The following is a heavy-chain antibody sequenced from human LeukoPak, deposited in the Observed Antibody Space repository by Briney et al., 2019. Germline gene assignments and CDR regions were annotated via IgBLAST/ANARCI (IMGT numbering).Heavy chain of an antibody. V-gene: IGHV4-39*07. Sequence: SSETLSLTCTVSGGSISSYYWGWIRKPPGKGQGRVGSIYYSGSTYYNPSLKSRVTISVDTSKNQFSLKLSSVTAADTAVYYCARVRGQLVRFARNYYMDVWGKGTTVTVSS. CDR1: GGSISSYY. J-gene: IGHJ6*03. CDR3: ARVRGQLVRFARNYYMDV. D-gene: IGHD6-13*01. CDR2: IYYSGST.